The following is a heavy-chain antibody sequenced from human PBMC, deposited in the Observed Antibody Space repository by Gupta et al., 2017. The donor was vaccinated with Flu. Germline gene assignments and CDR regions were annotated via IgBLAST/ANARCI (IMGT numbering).Heavy chain of an antibody. V-gene: IGHV1-69*06. Sequence: QVQLVQSGAEVKKPGSSVKVSCKASGGTFSSYGISWVRQAPGQGLEWMGGIIPIFGTTDYAQKFQGRVTINADKSTSTAYMELSSLRSEDTAVYYCARDPLLRDSSTFNYNYYAMDVGGQGTTVTVSS. D-gene: IGHD6-19*01. CDR3: ARDPLLRDSSTFNYNYYAMDV. CDR2: IIPIFGTT. CDR1: GGTFSSYG. J-gene: IGHJ6*02.